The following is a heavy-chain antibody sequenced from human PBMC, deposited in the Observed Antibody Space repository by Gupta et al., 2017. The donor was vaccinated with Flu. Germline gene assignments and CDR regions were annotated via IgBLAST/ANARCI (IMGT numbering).Heavy chain of an antibody. CDR2: INPNSGGT. D-gene: IGHD6-6*01. V-gene: IGHV1-2*02. CDR3: ARGYPTYSTASACYFDC. Sequence: QVQLVQSGAEVKKPGASVKVSCKSSGYTFTAYYMHWVRQAPGQGLEWMGWINPNSGGTNYIQKFQGRVTMTTDTSISAAYMELSRLRSDDTAEYYCARGYPTYSTASACYFDCWGQGTLVTVSS. J-gene: IGHJ4*02. CDR1: GYTFTAYY.